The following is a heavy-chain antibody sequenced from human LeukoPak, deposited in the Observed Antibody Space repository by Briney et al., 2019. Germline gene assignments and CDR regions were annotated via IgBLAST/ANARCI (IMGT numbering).Heavy chain of an antibody. CDR2: MNPNSGNT. Sequence: ASVKVSCKASGYTFTSFDINWVRQATGQALEWVGWMNPNSGNTGYAQKFQGRVTMTRDTSITTAYMELSSPASEDTAVYYCARGSRSGSSSGQGVSYYFDYWGQGTLVTVSS. J-gene: IGHJ4*02. CDR1: GYTFTSFD. D-gene: IGHD6-6*01. CDR3: ARGSRSGSSSGQGVSYYFDY. V-gene: IGHV1-8*01.